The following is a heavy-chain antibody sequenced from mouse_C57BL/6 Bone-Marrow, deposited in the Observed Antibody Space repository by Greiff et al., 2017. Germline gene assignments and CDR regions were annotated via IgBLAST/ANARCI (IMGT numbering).Heavy chain of an antibody. D-gene: IGHD1-1*01. CDR3: ARMRRSGCYAMDY. V-gene: IGHV1-66*01. CDR1: GYSFTSYY. Sequence: QVQLQQSGPELVKPGASVKISCKASGYSFTSYYIHWVKQRPGQGLEWIGWIYPGSGNTKYNEKFKGKATLTADTSSSTAYMQLSSLTSEDSAVYYCARMRRSGCYAMDYWGQGTSGTVSS. J-gene: IGHJ4*01. CDR2: IYPGSGNT.